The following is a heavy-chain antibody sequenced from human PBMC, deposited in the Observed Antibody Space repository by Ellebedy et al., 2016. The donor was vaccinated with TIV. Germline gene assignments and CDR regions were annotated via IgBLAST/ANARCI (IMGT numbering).Heavy chain of an antibody. CDR2: ISYSSSNK. J-gene: IGHJ4*02. V-gene: IGHV3-48*04. CDR3: AISTTMIFFEY. Sequence: GESLKISCSASGPTLSRYSMSWVRQAPGKGLEWVSYISYSSSNKYYADSVQGRFAISRDNADKSLYLQMDSLRAEDTAVYYCAISTTMIFFEYWGQGTLVTVSS. D-gene: IGHD3-22*01. CDR1: GPTLSRYS.